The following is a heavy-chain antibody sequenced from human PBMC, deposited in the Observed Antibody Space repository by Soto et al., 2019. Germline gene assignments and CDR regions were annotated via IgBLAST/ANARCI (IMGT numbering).Heavy chain of an antibody. CDR1: GFTVSSHA. V-gene: IGHV3-23*01. CDR3: APHVSCSGGSCQYDAFAI. CDR2: ITADGGT. D-gene: IGHD2-15*01. J-gene: IGHJ3*02. Sequence: EVQVLESGGGLVQPGGSLRLSCEGSGFTVSSHAMTWIRQAPGKGPEWVSTITADGGTYYADSVKGRFAMSRDTSENTXXLRMHSLGAEDTAAYYCAPHVSCSGGSCQYDAFAIRGQGTMVTVSS.